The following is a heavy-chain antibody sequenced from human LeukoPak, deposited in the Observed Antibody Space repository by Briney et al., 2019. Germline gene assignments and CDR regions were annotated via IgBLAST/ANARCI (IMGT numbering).Heavy chain of an antibody. CDR2: MNPNSGNT. CDR1: GYTFTSYD. V-gene: IGHV1-8*01. CDR3: ARNSRVASTSGLNY. J-gene: IGHJ4*02. D-gene: IGHD4-23*01. Sequence: ASVKVSCKASGYTFTSYDINWVRQATGQGLEWMGWMNPNSGNTGYAQKFQGRVTMTRNTSISTAYMELSSLRSDDTAFYYCARNSRVASTSGLNYWGQGTLVTVSS.